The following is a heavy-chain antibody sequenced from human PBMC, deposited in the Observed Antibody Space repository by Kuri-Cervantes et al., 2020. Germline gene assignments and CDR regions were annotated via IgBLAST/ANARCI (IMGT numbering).Heavy chain of an antibody. J-gene: IGHJ4*02. CDR3: ARGSGSYRIPWFY. V-gene: IGHV1-46*01. CDR2: INPSGGST. Sequence: ASVKVSCKASGYTFTSYYMHWVRQAPGQGLEWMGIINPSGGSTSYAQKFQGRVTMTTDTSTSTAYMELRSLRSDDTAVYYCARGSGSYRIPWFYWGQGTLVTVSS. D-gene: IGHD1-26*01. CDR1: GYTFTSYY.